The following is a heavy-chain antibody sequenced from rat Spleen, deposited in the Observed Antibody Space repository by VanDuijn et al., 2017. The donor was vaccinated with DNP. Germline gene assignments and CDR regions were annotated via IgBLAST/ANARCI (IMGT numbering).Heavy chain of an antibody. CDR3: AREGGNSGWLVD. J-gene: IGHJ3*01. CDR2: TAGGTT. D-gene: IGHD1-10*01. V-gene: IGHV1-57*01. Sequence: TAGGTTYYNETFKGKASLTVDRSSSTAFMQLSSLTPEDTAVYYCAREGGNSGWLVDWGQGTLVTVSS.